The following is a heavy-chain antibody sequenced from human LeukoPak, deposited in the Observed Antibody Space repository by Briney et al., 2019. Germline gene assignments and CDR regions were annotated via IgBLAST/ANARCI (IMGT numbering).Heavy chain of an antibody. V-gene: IGHV3-23*01. D-gene: IGHD4-23*01. J-gene: IGHJ4*02. CDR3: AKETDYGGNRVFEN. Sequence: PGGSLRLSCAASGFMFHGYAMTWVRQAPGKGLEWVSAISASGGGTYYADYVKGRFTISRDNSKNTAYLQMSSLRVEDTALYYCAKETDYGGNRVFENWGQGTLVTVSS. CDR1: GFMFHGYA. CDR2: ISASGGGT.